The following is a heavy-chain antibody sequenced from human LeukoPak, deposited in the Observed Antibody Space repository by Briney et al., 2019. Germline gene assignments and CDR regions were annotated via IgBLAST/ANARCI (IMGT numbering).Heavy chain of an antibody. D-gene: IGHD4/OR15-4a*01. CDR2: IYYSGST. CDR1: GYSISSGYY. J-gene: IGHJ6*03. Sequence: SETLSLTCNVSGYSISSGYYWGWIRQPPGKGLEWIGYIYYSGSTNYNPSLKSRVTISVDTSKNQLSLKLTSVTAADTAVYYCARSLFSMVNSGYYYMDVWGKGTTITISS. V-gene: IGHV4-59*01. CDR3: ARSLFSMVNSGYYYMDV.